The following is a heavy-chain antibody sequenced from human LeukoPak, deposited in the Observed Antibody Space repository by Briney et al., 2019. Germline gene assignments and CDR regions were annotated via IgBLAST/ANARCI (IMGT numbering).Heavy chain of an antibody. Sequence: PSETLSLTCAVYGGSFSGYYWSWIRQPPGKGLEWIGEISHSGSTNYNPSLKIRVTISVDTSKNQFSLKLSSVTAADTAVYYCARAPSRRYCSGGSCYFLGYWGQGTLVTVSS. J-gene: IGHJ4*02. CDR3: ARAPSRRYCSGGSCYFLGY. V-gene: IGHV4-34*01. CDR2: ISHSGST. CDR1: GGSFSGYY. D-gene: IGHD2-15*01.